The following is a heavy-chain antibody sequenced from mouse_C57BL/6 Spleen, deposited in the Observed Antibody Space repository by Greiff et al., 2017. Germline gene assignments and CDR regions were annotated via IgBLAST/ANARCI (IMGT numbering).Heavy chain of an antibody. J-gene: IGHJ4*01. CDR2: IHPNSGST. Sequence: VQLQQPGAELVKPGASVKLSCKASGYTFTSYWMHWVKQRPGQGLEWIGMIHPNSGSTNYNEKFKSKATLTVDKSSSTAYMQLSSLTSEDSAVYYCARTMDYVNAMDYWGQGTSVTVSS. D-gene: IGHD2-4*01. CDR3: ARTMDYVNAMDY. CDR1: GYTFTSYW. V-gene: IGHV1-64*01.